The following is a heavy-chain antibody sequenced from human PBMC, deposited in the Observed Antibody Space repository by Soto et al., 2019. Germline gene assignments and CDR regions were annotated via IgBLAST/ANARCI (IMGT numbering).Heavy chain of an antibody. V-gene: IGHV1-8*01. Sequence: QVQLVQSGAEVKKPGASVKVSCKASGYTFTSYDINWVRQATGQGLEWMGWMNPNSGNTGYAQKFQGRVTMTGNISKSTAYRELSRLRSEDTAGYYCARRRKDYGDYYYGMDVWGQGTTVTVSS. CDR1: GYTFTSYD. D-gene: IGHD4-17*01. J-gene: IGHJ6*02. CDR2: MNPNSGNT. CDR3: ARRRKDYGDYYYGMDV.